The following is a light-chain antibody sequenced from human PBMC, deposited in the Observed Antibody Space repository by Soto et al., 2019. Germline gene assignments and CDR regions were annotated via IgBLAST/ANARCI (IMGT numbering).Light chain of an antibody. J-gene: IGLJ1*01. CDR2: DVS. Sequence: QSALTQPASVSGSPGQSITISCTGTSSDVGGYNYVSWYQQHPGKAPKFMIYDVSNRPSGVSNRFSGSKSGNTASLTISGLQAEDEADYYCSSYTSSSTPRVFGTGTKVTVL. V-gene: IGLV2-14*01. CDR3: SSYTSSSTPRV. CDR1: SSDVGGYNY.